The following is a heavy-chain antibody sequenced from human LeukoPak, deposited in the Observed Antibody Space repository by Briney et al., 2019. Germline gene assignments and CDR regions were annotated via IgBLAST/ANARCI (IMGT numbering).Heavy chain of an antibody. CDR2: IIPIFGTA. CDR3: ASSAKTTGSRGYFDY. V-gene: IGHV1-69*13. D-gene: IGHD3-10*01. J-gene: IGHJ4*02. Sequence: SVTVSFKSSGGTFSIYAISWVRQAPGQGLEWMGGIIPIFGTANYAQKFQGRVTITADESTSTAYMELSSLRSEDTAVYYCASSAKTTGSRGYFDYWGQGTLVTVSS. CDR1: GGTFSIYA.